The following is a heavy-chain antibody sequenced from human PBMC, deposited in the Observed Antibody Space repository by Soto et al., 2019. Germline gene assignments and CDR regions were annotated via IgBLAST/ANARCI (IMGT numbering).Heavy chain of an antibody. D-gene: IGHD1-7*01. J-gene: IGHJ4*02. V-gene: IGHV3-33*03. Sequence: QAHLVESGGGVVQPGTSLRLSCAASGFTISPHGMHWVRQAPGKGLEWLANIWYDGSNKFYAESVKGRFSISKDNSKNTLYLQMSSLRAEDTAVYYCAAATTWNFHFPYWGQGTQVTVSS. CDR3: AAATTWNFHFPY. CDR1: GFTISPHG. CDR2: IWYDGSNK.